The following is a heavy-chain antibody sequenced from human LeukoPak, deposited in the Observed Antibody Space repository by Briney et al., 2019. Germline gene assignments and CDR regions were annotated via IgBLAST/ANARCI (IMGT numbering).Heavy chain of an antibody. CDR2: ISYSGST. V-gene: IGHV4-31*03. CDR1: GGSISSGGYY. Sequence: SQTLSLTCTVSGGSISSGGYYWSWIRQHPGKGLEWIGYISYSGSTYYNPSLKSRVTISVDTSKNQFSLNLSSVTAADTAVYYCARLYYDSSGYYQICYFDYWGQGTLVTVSS. D-gene: IGHD3-22*01. CDR3: ARLYYDSSGYYQICYFDY. J-gene: IGHJ4*02.